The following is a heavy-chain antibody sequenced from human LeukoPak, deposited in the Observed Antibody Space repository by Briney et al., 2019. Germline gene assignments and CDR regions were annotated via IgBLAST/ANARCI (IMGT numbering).Heavy chain of an antibody. Sequence: PGGSLRLSCAASGFTFSSYAMSWVRQAPGKGLEWVSAISGSGGSTYYADSVKGRFTISRDNSKNTLYLQMNSLRAEDTAVYYCAKGGSGYYGSGGYYSFWGQGTLVTVSS. CDR2: ISGSGGST. CDR1: GFTFSSYA. J-gene: IGHJ4*02. V-gene: IGHV3-23*01. CDR3: AKGGSGYYGSGGYYSF. D-gene: IGHD3-10*01.